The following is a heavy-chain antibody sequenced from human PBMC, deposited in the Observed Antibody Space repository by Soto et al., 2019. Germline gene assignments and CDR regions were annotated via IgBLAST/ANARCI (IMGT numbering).Heavy chain of an antibody. CDR3: ARGIYLKYGLDV. V-gene: IGHV3-74*01. CDR2: INTDGSTT. Sequence: EVQLVESGGGLVKPGGSLRLSCAASEFTFNNYWMHWVRQVPGKGLEWVSRINTDGSTTNYADSVMGRFTISRDNADNTEYLQMNSLRAEDTAVYYCARGIYLKYGLDVWGQGATVTVSS. CDR1: EFTFNNYW. J-gene: IGHJ6*02. D-gene: IGHD3-16*02.